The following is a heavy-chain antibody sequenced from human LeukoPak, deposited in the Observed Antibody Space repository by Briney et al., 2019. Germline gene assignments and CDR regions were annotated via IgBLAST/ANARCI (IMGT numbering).Heavy chain of an antibody. CDR1: GYTFTGYY. D-gene: IGHD6-13*01. J-gene: IGHJ4*02. V-gene: IGHV1-2*02. Sequence: ASVKVSCKASGYTFTGYYMHWVRQAPGQGLEWMGWINPNSGGTNYAQKFQGRVTMTRDTSISTAYMELSRLRSDDTAVYYCARALGSSSSVDYWGQGTLVTVSS. CDR3: ARALGSSSSVDY. CDR2: INPNSGGT.